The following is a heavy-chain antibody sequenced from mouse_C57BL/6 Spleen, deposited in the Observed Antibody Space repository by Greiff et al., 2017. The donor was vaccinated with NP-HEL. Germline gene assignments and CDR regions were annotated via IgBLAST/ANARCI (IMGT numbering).Heavy chain of an antibody. CDR1: GYTFTSYW. V-gene: IGHV1-64*01. J-gene: IGHJ4*01. CDR2: IHPNSGST. Sequence: QVQLQQPGAELVKPGASVKLSCKASGYTFTSYWMHWVKQRPGQGLEWIGMIHPNSGSTNYNEKFKSKATLTVDKSSSTAYMQLSSLTSEDSAVYYCSPSTGGDYAMDYWGQGTSATVSS. D-gene: IGHD4-1*02. CDR3: SPSTGGDYAMDY.